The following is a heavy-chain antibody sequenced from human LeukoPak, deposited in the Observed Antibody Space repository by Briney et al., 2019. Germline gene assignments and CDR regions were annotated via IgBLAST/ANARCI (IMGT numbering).Heavy chain of an antibody. D-gene: IGHD3-9*01. V-gene: IGHV3-15*01. J-gene: IGHJ3*02. CDR1: GFTYTNYW. Sequence: PGGSLRLSCTASGFTYTNYWMSWLRQAPGKGLEWVGRIKSKTDGGTTDYAAPVKGRFTISRDDSKNTLYLQMNSLKTEDTAVYYCTTPSVRYFDWLLPIDAFDIWGQGTMVTVSS. CDR3: TTPSVRYFDWLLPIDAFDI. CDR2: IKSKTDGGTT.